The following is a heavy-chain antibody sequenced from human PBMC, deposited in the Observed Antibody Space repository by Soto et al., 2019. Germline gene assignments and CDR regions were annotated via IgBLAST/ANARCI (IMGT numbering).Heavy chain of an antibody. D-gene: IGHD6-19*01. Sequence: QITLKESGPTMVTPTPTLTLTCTFSGFSIITSGVGVVWLRQPQGKALDWLGIIYWDADKRYSSSLNSRITITKETSKNQVVITMTNMDPVDTGTYYCAHNLVPGTSWSAPWCHGSLVTVS. V-gene: IGHV2-5*02. CDR1: GFSIITSGVG. J-gene: IGHJ5*02. CDR2: IYWDADK. CDR3: AHNLVPGTSWSAP.